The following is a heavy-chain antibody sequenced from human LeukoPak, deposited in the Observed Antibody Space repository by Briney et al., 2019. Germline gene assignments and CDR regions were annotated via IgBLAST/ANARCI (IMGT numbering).Heavy chain of an antibody. J-gene: IGHJ4*02. CDR2: INHSGST. V-gene: IGHV4-34*01. CDR3: AGDGIVGAIEYCFDY. Sequence: SETLSLTCAVYGGSFSGYYWSWIRQPPGKGLEWIGEINHSGSTNYNPSLKSRVTISVDTSKNQFSLKLSSVTAADTAVYYCAGDGIVGAIEYCFDYWGQGTLVTVSS. D-gene: IGHD1-26*01. CDR1: GGSFSGYY.